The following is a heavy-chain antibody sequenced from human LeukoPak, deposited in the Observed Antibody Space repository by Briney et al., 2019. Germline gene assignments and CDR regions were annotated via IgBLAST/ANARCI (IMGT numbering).Heavy chain of an antibody. CDR3: ATGSGSYYDS. Sequence: GGSLRLSCSASTFTFSTYWMHWVRQAPGKGLVWVSRINGDGSSTIYADPVRGRFTISRDNAKNMVYLQRNSLTAEDTAVYYCATGSGSYYDSWGQGTRVTVSS. CDR1: TFTFSTYW. V-gene: IGHV3-74*01. J-gene: IGHJ4*02. CDR2: INGDGSST. D-gene: IGHD6-19*01.